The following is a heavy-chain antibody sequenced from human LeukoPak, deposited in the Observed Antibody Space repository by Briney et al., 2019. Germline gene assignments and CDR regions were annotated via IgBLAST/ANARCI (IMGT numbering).Heavy chain of an antibody. J-gene: IGHJ4*02. Sequence: GGSLRLSCAASGFPFSSYGVHWVRQAPGKGLEWVAFIRCSSSYIYYADSVKGRFTISRDNAKNSLYLQMNSLRAEDTAVYYCAGTSDSGYSYGYIFDYWGQGTLVTVSS. CDR3: AGTSDSGYSYGYIFDY. CDR2: IRCSSSYI. D-gene: IGHD5-18*01. CDR1: GFPFSSYG. V-gene: IGHV3-21*01.